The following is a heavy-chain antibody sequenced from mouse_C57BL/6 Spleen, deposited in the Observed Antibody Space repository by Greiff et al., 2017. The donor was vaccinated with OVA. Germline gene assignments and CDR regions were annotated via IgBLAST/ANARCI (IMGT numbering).Heavy chain of an antibody. CDR1: GYTFTSYW. J-gene: IGHJ2*01. Sequence: QDQLQQPGAELVKPGASVKLSCKASGYTFTSYWMQWVKQRPGQGLEWIGEIDPSDSYTNYNQTFKGKATLTVDTSSSTAYMQLSSQTSEDSAVYYGARGEGYWGQGTTLTVSS. CDR2: IDPSDSYT. CDR3: ARGEGY. V-gene: IGHV1-50*01.